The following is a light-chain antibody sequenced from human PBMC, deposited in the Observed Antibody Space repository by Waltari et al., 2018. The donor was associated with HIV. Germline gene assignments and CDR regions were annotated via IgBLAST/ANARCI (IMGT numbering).Light chain of an antibody. CDR3: QVFENSRDQA. V-gene: IGLV3-21*01. CDR1: HIGDKH. CDR2: DDK. J-gene: IGLJ1*01. Sequence: YVLTQPPSVSVAPGKTATITCGGNHIGDKHVNWYQQKSGQAPVLVIYDDKLRPSGIPARISGSNSGGTATLTISGVEVGDEAEYYCQVFENSRDQAFGTGTKVTVL.